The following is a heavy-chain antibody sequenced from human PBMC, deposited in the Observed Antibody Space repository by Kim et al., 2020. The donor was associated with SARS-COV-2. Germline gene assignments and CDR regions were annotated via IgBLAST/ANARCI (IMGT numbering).Heavy chain of an antibody. J-gene: IGHJ4*02. CDR2: ST. D-gene: IGHD6-19*01. V-gene: IGHV4-34*01. CDR3: ATGYSSGPFDS. Sequence: STNSHPSLKSRVNISIDTSKNQFSLKLTSVGAADTAVYYCATGYSSGPFDSWGQGTLVTVSS.